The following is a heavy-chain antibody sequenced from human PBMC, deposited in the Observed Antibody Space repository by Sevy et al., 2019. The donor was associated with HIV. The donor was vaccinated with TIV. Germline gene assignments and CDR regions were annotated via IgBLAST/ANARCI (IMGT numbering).Heavy chain of an antibody. Sequence: ASVKLSCAASGFTFSKYSMSWVRQPPGKGLEWVSTLSFGCGEINYADSVKGRFTISRDNSKSSVYLQMNNLRPEDTAVYYCAREGCTKPHDYWGQGTLVTVSS. J-gene: IGHJ4*02. CDR3: AREGCTKPHDY. CDR2: LSFGCGEI. D-gene: IGHD2-8*01. V-gene: IGHV3-23*01. CDR1: GFTFSKYS.